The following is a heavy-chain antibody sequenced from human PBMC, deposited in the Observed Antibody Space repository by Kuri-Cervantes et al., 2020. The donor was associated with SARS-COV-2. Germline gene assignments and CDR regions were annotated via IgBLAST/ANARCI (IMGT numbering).Heavy chain of an antibody. CDR1: GISFSYYW. J-gene: IGHJ2*01. Sequence: GESLKISCEASGISFSYYWMTWVRQTPGRGLEWVANIKQDGSEKYYVDSMKGRFTISRDNAKNTLYLQMNSLRAEDTAVYYCARDYAQPTWGGNWYFDLWGRGTLVTVSS. V-gene: IGHV3-7*01. D-gene: IGHD3-16*01. CDR3: ARDYAQPTWGGNWYFDL. CDR2: IKQDGSEK.